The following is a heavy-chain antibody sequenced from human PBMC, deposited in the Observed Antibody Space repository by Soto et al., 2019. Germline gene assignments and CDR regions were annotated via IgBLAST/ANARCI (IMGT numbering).Heavy chain of an antibody. D-gene: IGHD2-2*01. CDR3: AKISHIVVVPAAMPPWFDP. CDR2: IRSKANSYAT. CDR1: GFTFSGSA. V-gene: IGHV3-73*01. Sequence: GGSLRLSCAASGFTFSGSAMHWVRQASGKGLEWVGRIRSKANSYATAYAASVKGRFTISRDNSKNTLYPQMNSLRAEDTAVYYCAKISHIVVVPAAMPPWFDPWGQGTLVTVSS. J-gene: IGHJ5*02.